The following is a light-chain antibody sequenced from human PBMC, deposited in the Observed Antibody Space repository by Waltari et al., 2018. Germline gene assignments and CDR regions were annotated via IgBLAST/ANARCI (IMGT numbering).Light chain of an antibody. CDR3: CSYAGSDVVV. V-gene: IGLV2-11*01. J-gene: IGLJ2*01. CDR2: DVS. Sequence: QSALTQPRSVSGSPGQSVTISCTGTSSDVGGYNYVSWYQQHPGKAPKLMLYDVSKRPAGVPDRCSGSQSGNTASLPISGLQAEDEADYYCCSYAGSDVVVFGGGTKLTVL. CDR1: SSDVGGYNY.